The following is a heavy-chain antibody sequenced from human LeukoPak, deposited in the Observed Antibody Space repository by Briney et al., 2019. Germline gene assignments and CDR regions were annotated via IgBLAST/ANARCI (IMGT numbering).Heavy chain of an antibody. CDR2: IRSEAYGQTT. V-gene: IGHV3-49*04. CDR3: ARGPIYLWIYYGMDV. Sequence: GGSLRLSCTASGFSFGDHAMTWVRQAPGKGLEWVSFIRSEAYGQTTEYAASVKDRFTISRDNSKGIVYLQMNSLKAEDTAKYYCARGPIYLWIYYGMDVWGQGTTVIVSS. J-gene: IGHJ6*02. CDR1: GFSFGDHA. D-gene: IGHD3-9*01.